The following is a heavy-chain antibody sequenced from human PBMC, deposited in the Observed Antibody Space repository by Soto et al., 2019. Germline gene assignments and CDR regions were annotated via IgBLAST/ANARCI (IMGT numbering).Heavy chain of an antibody. Sequence: GGSLRLSCAASGFTFSSYGMHWVRQAPGKGLEWVAVISYDGSNKYYADSVKGRFTISRDNSKNTLYLQMNSLRAEDTAVYYCAKYYYDSSGYPAPPHFDYWGQGTLVTVSS. J-gene: IGHJ4*02. D-gene: IGHD3-22*01. CDR1: GFTFSSYG. V-gene: IGHV3-30*18. CDR3: AKYYYDSSGYPAPPHFDY. CDR2: ISYDGSNK.